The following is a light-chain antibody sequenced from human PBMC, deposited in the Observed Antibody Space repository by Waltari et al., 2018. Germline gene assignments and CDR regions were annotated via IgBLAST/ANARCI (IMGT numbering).Light chain of an antibody. CDR2: EVN. V-gene: IGLV2-14*03. CDR1: SSDIGDYNY. J-gene: IGLJ3*02. CDR3: ASYTSSGALM. Sequence: QSALTQPASVSGSPGQSITVSCTGSSSDIGDYNYVSWYQQHPGKVPKLMIYEVNNRPSGVSHRFFGSKSGNTASLTISGLQPEDEADYYCASYTSSGALMFGGGTKVTVL.